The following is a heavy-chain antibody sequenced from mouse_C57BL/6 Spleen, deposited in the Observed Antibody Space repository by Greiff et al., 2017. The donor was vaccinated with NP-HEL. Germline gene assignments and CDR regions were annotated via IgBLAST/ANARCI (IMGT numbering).Heavy chain of an antibody. D-gene: IGHD1-1*01. J-gene: IGHJ4*01. CDR3: ARHGLSTGAMDY. CDR2: ISNLAYSI. V-gene: IGHV5-15*01. CDR1: GFTFSDYG. Sequence: EVKLVESGGGLVQPGGSLKLSCAASGFTFSDYGMAWVRQAPRKGPEWVAFISNLAYSIYYADTVTGRFTISRENAKNTLYLEMSSLRSEDTAMYYCARHGLSTGAMDYWGQRTSVTVSS.